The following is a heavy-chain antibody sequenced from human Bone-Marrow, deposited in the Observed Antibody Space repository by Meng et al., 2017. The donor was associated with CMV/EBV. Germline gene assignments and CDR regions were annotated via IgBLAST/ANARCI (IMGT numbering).Heavy chain of an antibody. CDR3: ARDYYDSSGYYYVGVGHYYYYGMDV. CDR1: GFTFSSYS. Sequence: LSLTCAASGFTFSSYSMNWVRQAPGKGLEWVSYISSSSSTIYYADSVKGRFTISRDNAKNSLYLQMNSLRAEDTAVYYCARDYYDSSGYYYVGVGHYYYYGMDVWGQGTTVTVSS. V-gene: IGHV3-48*04. D-gene: IGHD3-22*01. J-gene: IGHJ6*02. CDR2: ISSSSSTI.